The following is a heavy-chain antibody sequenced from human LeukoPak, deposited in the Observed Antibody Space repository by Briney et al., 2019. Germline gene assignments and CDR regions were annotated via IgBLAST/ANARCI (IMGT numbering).Heavy chain of an antibody. CDR2: MYHSGST. J-gene: IGHJ3*02. CDR3: ARGASSGWFVGGDAFDI. Sequence: KSSETLSLTCSVSGYSISSAYYWGWIRQPPGKGLEWIGTMYHSGSTNYNPSLRSRVTISVDTSKNQFSLKLSSVTAADTAVYFCARGASSGWFVGGDAFDIWGQGTMVTVSS. CDR1: GYSISSAYY. V-gene: IGHV4-38-2*02. D-gene: IGHD6-19*01.